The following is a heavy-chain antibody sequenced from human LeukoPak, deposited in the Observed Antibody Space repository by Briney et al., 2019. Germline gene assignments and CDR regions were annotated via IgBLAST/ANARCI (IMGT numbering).Heavy chain of an antibody. D-gene: IGHD3-10*01. V-gene: IGHV3-30*18. Sequence: GGSLRLSCAASGFTFSTFNMNWVRQAPGKGLEWVAVFSSDGRSTFYAENVQGRFTLSRDNSKNTLSLQMNSLRAEDTAVYYCAKSYYYHSGSSDGWSQRCLVTVSS. J-gene: IGHJ4*02. CDR1: GFTFSTFN. CDR3: AKSYYYHSGSSDG. CDR2: FSSDGRST.